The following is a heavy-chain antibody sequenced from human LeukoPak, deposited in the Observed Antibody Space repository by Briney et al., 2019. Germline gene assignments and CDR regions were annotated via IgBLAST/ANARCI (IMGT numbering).Heavy chain of an antibody. CDR2: IYPGDSDT. D-gene: IGHD1-26*01. CDR1: GYSFTSYW. V-gene: IGHV5-51*01. CDR3: ARKAIVGATRGAFDI. Sequence: LGGSLQISCKGSGYSFTSYWIGWVRQLPGKGLEGMGIIYPGDSDTRYSPSFQGQVTISADKSISTAYLQWSSLKASDTAMYYCARKAIVGATRGAFDIWGQGTMVTVSS. J-gene: IGHJ3*02.